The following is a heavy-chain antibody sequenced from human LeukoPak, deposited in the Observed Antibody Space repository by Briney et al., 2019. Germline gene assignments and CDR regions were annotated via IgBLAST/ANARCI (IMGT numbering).Heavy chain of an antibody. V-gene: IGHV1-2*02. Sequence: ASVKVSCKASGYTFTGYYMHWVRQAPGQGGEWMGWINPNSGGTNYAQKFQGRVTMTRDTSISTAYMELSRLRSDDTAVYYSARGLRFLEWLLDRTFDYWGQGTLVTVSS. CDR2: INPNSGGT. J-gene: IGHJ4*02. CDR1: GYTFTGYY. D-gene: IGHD3-3*01. CDR3: ARGLRFLEWLLDRTFDY.